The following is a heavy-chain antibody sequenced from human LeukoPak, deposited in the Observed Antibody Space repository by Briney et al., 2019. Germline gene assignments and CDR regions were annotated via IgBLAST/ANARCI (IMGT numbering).Heavy chain of an antibody. D-gene: IGHD4-17*01. V-gene: IGHV3-64D*06. Sequence: PGGSLRLSCSASGFTFSSYAMHWVRQAPGKGLEYVSAISSNGGSTYYADSVKGRFTISRDNSKNTLYLQMSSLRAEDTAVYYCVKVSESYGDLLWYYYYYYGMDVWGQGTTVTVSS. CDR3: VKVSESYGDLLWYYYYYYGMDV. CDR1: GFTFSSYA. CDR2: ISSNGGST. J-gene: IGHJ6*02.